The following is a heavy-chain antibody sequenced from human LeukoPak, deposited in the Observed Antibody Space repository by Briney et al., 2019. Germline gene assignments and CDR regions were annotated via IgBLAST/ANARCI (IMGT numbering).Heavy chain of an antibody. J-gene: IGHJ4*02. CDR3: ARRRKVVRAGFDY. CDR2: INHSGTT. D-gene: IGHD2-21*01. V-gene: IGHV4-34*01. Sequence: PSETLSLTCAGYGGSFSSYFWTWIRQTPGKGLEWIGDINHSGTTNYNPSLNSRVTIPLDTTKDQFSLKLMSVTAADTGVYYCARRRKVVRAGFDYWGQGTRVIVSS. CDR1: GGSFSSYF.